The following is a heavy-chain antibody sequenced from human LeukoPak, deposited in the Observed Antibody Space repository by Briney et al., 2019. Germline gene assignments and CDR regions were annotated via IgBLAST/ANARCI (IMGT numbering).Heavy chain of an antibody. Sequence: KPSETLSLTCTVSGGSISTYYWSWIRQPPGKGLEWIGYIYYTGSTSYNPSLKSRVTISVDTSKNQFSLKLSSVTAADTAVYYCARESSSSGWYVDRSDAFDIWGQGTMVTVSS. CDR3: ARESSSSGWYVDRSDAFDI. D-gene: IGHD6-19*01. CDR2: IYYTGST. V-gene: IGHV4-59*01. CDR1: GGSISTYY. J-gene: IGHJ3*02.